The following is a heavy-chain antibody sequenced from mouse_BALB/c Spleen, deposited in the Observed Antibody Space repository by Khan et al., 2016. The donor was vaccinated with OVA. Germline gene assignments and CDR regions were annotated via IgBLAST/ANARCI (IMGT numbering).Heavy chain of an antibody. J-gene: IGHJ3*01. CDR2: ISTYYGDV. Sequence: QVQLQQSGAELVRPGVSVKISCKGSGYTFTDFTMHWVKQSPAKSLEWIGVISTYYGDVTYNQKFKGKATMTVDKSSSTAYMELARLTSEDSAIFCCTRGGGGNPFAYWGQGTLVTVSA. CDR3: TRGGGGNPFAY. CDR1: GYTFTDFT. V-gene: IGHV1S137*01. D-gene: IGHD2-1*01.